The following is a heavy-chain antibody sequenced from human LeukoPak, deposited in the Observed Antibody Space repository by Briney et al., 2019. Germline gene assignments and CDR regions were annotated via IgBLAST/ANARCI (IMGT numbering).Heavy chain of an antibody. CDR2: IRTDGSET. D-gene: IGHD6-6*01. V-gene: IGHV3-7*01. Sequence: GGSLRLSCAASGFTFSNYWMFWVRQAPGKGLEWVAHIRTDGSETYYLDSVKGRFTISRDNSKNTLYLQMNSLRAEDTAVYYCARDPSPYSSSSGREYWGQGTLVTVSS. J-gene: IGHJ4*02. CDR1: GFTFSNYW. CDR3: ARDPSPYSSSSGREY.